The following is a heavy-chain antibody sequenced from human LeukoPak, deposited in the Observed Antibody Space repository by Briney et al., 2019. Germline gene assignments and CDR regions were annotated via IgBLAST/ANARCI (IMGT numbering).Heavy chain of an antibody. Sequence: ASVEVSCKASGYTFTSYGISWVRQAPGQGLEWMGWISAYNGNTNYAQKLQGRVTMTTDTSTSTAYMELRSLRSDDTAVYYCARAYYYGSGVDYYYSGMDVWGQGTTVTVSS. V-gene: IGHV1-18*01. CDR1: GYTFTSYG. D-gene: IGHD3-10*01. CDR3: ARAYYYGSGVDYYYSGMDV. J-gene: IGHJ6*02. CDR2: ISAYNGNT.